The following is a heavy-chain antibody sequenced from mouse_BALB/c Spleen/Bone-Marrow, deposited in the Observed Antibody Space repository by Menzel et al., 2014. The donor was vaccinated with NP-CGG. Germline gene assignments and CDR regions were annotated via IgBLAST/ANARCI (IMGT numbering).Heavy chain of an antibody. Sequence: QVQLQQSGAELVKPGASVKLSCKASGYTFTSYWLHWVKQRPGQGLEWIGEIDPSDSYTNYNQKFKGKATLTVDKSSSTAYMQPSSLTSEDSAVYYCARRESYGSSYLYFDYWGQGTTLTVSS. CDR2: IDPSDSYT. V-gene: IGHV1-69*02. D-gene: IGHD1-1*01. J-gene: IGHJ2*01. CDR3: ARRESYGSSYLYFDY. CDR1: GYTFTSYW.